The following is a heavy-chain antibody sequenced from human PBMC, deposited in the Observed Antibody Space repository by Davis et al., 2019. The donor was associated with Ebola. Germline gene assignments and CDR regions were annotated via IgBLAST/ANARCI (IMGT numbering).Heavy chain of an antibody. V-gene: IGHV3-7*01. J-gene: IGHJ4*02. Sequence: GESLKISCAPSGFTFSSFAMAWVRQAPGKGLEWVANIKQDGSEKYYVDSVKGRFTISRDNAKNSLYLQMNSLRAEDTAVYYCARDFWYSPDWGQGTLVTVSS. CDR2: IKQDGSEK. D-gene: IGHD6-13*01. CDR1: GFTFSSFA. CDR3: ARDFWYSPD.